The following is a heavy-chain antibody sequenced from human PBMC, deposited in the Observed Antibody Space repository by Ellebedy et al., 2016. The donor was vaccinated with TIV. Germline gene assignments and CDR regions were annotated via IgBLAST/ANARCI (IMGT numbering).Heavy chain of an antibody. V-gene: IGHV3-21*01. J-gene: IGHJ4*02. CDR3: ARADATRILTGYSDF. Sequence: GESLKISXAASGFTFSDSSMNWVRQAPGKGLEWVSSIGSSGSYIYYADSVRGRFTISRDNARKSLFLQMNSLRDEDTAVYYCARADATRILTGYSDFWGQGTLVTVSS. D-gene: IGHD3-9*01. CDR2: IGSSGSYI. CDR1: GFTFSDSS.